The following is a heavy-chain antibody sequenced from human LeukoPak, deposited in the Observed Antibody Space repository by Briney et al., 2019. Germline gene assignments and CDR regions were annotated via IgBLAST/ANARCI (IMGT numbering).Heavy chain of an antibody. V-gene: IGHV3-72*01. CDR3: LTWIQGVGY. D-gene: IGHD5-18*01. J-gene: IGHJ4*02. CDR2: SKNKVKSYTT. CDR1: GSTFSDHY. Sequence: GGSLRLSCAASGSTFSDHYMDWVRQAPGKGLEWVGRSKNKVKSYTTEYAASVKGRFSILRDDSKNSLYLQMNSLKTEDTAVYYCLTWIQGVGYWGQGTLVTVSS.